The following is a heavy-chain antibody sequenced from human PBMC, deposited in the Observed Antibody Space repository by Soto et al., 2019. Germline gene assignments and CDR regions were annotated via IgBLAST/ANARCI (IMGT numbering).Heavy chain of an antibody. D-gene: IGHD3-10*01. J-gene: IGHJ5*02. CDR3: AREDSGRYLGWFDP. V-gene: IGHV4-61*01. CDR1: GGSVSSGSYY. CDR2: IYYSGST. Sequence: PSETLSLTCTVSGGSVSSGSYYWSWIRQPPGKGLEWIGYIYYSGSTNYNPSPKSRVTISVDTSKNQFSLKLSSVTAADTAVYYCAREDSGRYLGWFDPWGQGTLVTVSS.